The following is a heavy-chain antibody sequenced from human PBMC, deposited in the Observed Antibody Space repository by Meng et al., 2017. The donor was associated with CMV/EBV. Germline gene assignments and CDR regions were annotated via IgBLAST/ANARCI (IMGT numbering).Heavy chain of an antibody. J-gene: IGHJ6*02. Sequence: GGSLRLSCAASGFTFSSYWMHWVRQAPGKGLVWVSCINSDGSSTSYADSVKGRFTISRDNAKNTLYLQMNSLRAKDTAVYDCAREVRDSSSSGYGMDVWGQGTTVTVSS. CDR2: INSDGSST. D-gene: IGHD6-13*01. V-gene: IGHV3-74*01. CDR1: GFTFSSYW. CDR3: AREVRDSSSSGYGMDV.